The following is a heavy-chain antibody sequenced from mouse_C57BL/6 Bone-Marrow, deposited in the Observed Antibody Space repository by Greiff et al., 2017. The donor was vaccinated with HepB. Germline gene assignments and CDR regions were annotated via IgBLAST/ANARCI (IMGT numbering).Heavy chain of an antibody. CDR1: GYTFTSYW. CDR2: IHPKSGST. Sequence: QVQLQQPGAELVKPGASVKLSCKASGYTFTSYWMHWVKQRPGQGLEWIGMIHPKSGSTNYNEKFKSKATLTVDKSSSTSYMQLSSLTSEDSAVYYCARYYYGSRKYFDVWGTGTTVTVSS. J-gene: IGHJ1*03. V-gene: IGHV1-64*01. CDR3: ARYYYGSRKYFDV. D-gene: IGHD1-1*01.